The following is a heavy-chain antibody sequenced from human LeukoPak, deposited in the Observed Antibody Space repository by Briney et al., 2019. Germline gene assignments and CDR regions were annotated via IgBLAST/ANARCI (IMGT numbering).Heavy chain of an antibody. CDR3: ARDKTYYYDSSGYFFDY. Sequence: SETLSLTCTVSGGSISSGSYYWGWIRQTPGKGLEWIGSIYYSGSTNYNPSLKSRVTISVDTSKNQFSLKLTSVTAAATAVYYCARDKTYYYDSSGYFFDYWGQGTLVTVSS. V-gene: IGHV4-39*02. CDR1: GGSISSGSYY. J-gene: IGHJ4*02. CDR2: IYYSGST. D-gene: IGHD3-22*01.